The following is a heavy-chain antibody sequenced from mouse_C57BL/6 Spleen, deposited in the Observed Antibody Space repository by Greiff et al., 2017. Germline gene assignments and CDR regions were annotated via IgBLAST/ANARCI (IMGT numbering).Heavy chain of an antibody. J-gene: IGHJ2*01. Sequence: QVQLQQSGAELVKPGASVKLSCKASGYTFTSYWMHWVKQRPGQGLEWIGMIHPNSGSTNYNEKFKSKATLTVDKSSSTAYMQLSSLTSEDSAVYYCAREGEYYGSSYGDYWGQGTTLTVSS. V-gene: IGHV1-64*01. D-gene: IGHD1-1*01. CDR3: AREGEYYGSSYGDY. CDR1: GYTFTSYW. CDR2: IHPNSGST.